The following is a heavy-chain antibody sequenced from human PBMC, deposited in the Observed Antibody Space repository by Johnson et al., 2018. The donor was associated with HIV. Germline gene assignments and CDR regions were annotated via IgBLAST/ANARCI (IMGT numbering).Heavy chain of an antibody. V-gene: IGHV3-33*06. CDR3: AKWGSMRATSAFDI. D-gene: IGHD1-26*01. CDR2: IWYDGSNK. Sequence: VHLVESGGGVVQPGRSLRLSCVASGFTFSTYGMHWVRQAPGKGLEWVAVIWYDGSNKYYADSVKGRLTISRDNSKNTLYLQMNSLRAEDTAVYYCAKWGSMRATSAFDIWGQGTMVTVSS. J-gene: IGHJ3*02. CDR1: GFTFSTYG.